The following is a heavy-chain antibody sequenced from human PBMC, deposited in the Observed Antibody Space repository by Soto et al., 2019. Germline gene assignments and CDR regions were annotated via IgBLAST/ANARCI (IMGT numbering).Heavy chain of an antibody. V-gene: IGHV3-9*01. CDR1: GFTFDDYA. Sequence: PGGSLRLSCAASGFTFDDYAMHWVRQAPGKGLEWVSGISWNSGSIGYADSVKGRFTISRDNAKNSLYLQMNSLRAEDTALYYCAKSYDSSGYHFDYWGQGTLVTVSS. CDR2: ISWNSGSI. D-gene: IGHD3-22*01. J-gene: IGHJ4*02. CDR3: AKSYDSSGYHFDY.